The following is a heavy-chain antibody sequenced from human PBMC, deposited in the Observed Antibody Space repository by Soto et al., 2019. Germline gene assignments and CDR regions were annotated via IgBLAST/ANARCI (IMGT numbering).Heavy chain of an antibody. J-gene: IGHJ6*02. CDR3: ARHGNYDSSGSHSHYYYYGMDV. V-gene: IGHV4-39*01. D-gene: IGHD3-22*01. CDR1: GGSISSSRYY. CDR2: IYYSGST. Sequence: SETLSLTCTVSGGSISSSRYYWGWIRQPPGKRLAWIGSIYYSGSTYYNPSLKSRVTISVDTSKNQCSLKLSSGTAADTAMYYCARHGNYDSSGSHSHYYYYGMDVWGQGTTFTVSS.